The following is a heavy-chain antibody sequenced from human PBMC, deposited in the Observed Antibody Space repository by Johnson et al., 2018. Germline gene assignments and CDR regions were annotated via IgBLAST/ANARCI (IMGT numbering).Heavy chain of an antibody. CDR2: ISYSGST. V-gene: IGHV4-59*01. D-gene: IGHD1-26*01. J-gene: IGHJ3*02. Sequence: QVQLQESGPGLVKPSETLSLTCTVSGGSINSYYWSWIRQPPGKGLEWIGYISYSGSTNYDPSLKSRVTLSVDTSKNQFSLKLSSLTAADTALFYRSRHRSGTGDAFDIWGQGTMVTVSS. CDR1: GGSINSYY. CDR3: SRHRSGTGDAFDI.